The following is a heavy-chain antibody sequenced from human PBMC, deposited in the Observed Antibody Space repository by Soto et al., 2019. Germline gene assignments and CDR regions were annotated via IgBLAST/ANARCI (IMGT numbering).Heavy chain of an antibody. CDR1: GGSISSYY. CDR2: IYYSGST. V-gene: IGHV4-59*01. J-gene: IGHJ2*01. CDR3: AGKSYWYFDL. Sequence: QVQLQESGPGLVKPSETLSLTCTVSGGSISSYYWSWIRQPPGKGLEWIGYIYYSGSTNYNPSLKSRVTISVDTSKNQFSLKLSSVTAADTAVYYCAGKSYWYFDLWGRGTLVTVSS.